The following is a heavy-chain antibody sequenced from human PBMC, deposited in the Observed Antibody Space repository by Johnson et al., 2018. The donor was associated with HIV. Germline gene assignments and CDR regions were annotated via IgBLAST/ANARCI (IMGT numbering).Heavy chain of an antibody. CDR2: INPDGSGT. CDR1: GFTVRSNY. Sequence: VQLVESGGGVVQPGGSLRLSCAASGFTVRSNYMSWVRQGPGKGLVWVSRINPDGSGTSYADSVKGRFTISRDNAKNTLYLQMNSLRGEDTAVYYCGRVNNYNCWSGYRVHDAFDIWGEGTMVTVSS. J-gene: IGHJ3*02. V-gene: IGHV3-74*02. CDR3: GRVNNYNCWSGYRVHDAFDI. D-gene: IGHD3-3*01.